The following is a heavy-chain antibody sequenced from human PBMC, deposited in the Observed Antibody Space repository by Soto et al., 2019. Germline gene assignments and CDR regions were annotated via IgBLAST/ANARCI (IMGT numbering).Heavy chain of an antibody. V-gene: IGHV1-69*04. CDR1: GNTLTSYY. Sequence: ASVKVSCKASGNTLTSYYMHWVRQAPGQGLEWMGRIIPILGIASYAQKFQGRVTITADKSTSTAYMELSSLRSEDTAVYYCAKEYYYDSSGYSWGQGTLVTVSS. J-gene: IGHJ4*02. CDR2: IIPILGIA. CDR3: AKEYYYDSSGYS. D-gene: IGHD3-22*01.